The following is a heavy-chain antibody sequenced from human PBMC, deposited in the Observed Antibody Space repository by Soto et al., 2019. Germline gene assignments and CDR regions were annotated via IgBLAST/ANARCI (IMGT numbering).Heavy chain of an antibody. CDR2: TYYRSKWYN. CDR1: GDIVSSNSSA. J-gene: IGHJ1*01. CDR3: ARGGFYCSSTSCHAEYFQH. Sequence: TVSRACSVSGDIVSSNSSAWNWIRQSPSRGLEWLGRTYYRSKWYNDYAVSVKSRITIDPATSKNQFSLQLNSVTPEDTAVYYCARGGFYCSSTSCHAEYFQHWGKGPLVPVSS. D-gene: IGHD2-2*01. V-gene: IGHV6-1*01.